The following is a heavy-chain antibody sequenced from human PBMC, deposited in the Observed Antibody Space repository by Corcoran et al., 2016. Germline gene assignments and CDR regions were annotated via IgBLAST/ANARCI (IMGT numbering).Heavy chain of an antibody. V-gene: IGHV1-8*01. J-gene: IGHJ3*02. CDR3: ARVTSGFWNGYYAFDI. Sequence: QVQLVQSGAEVKQPGASVKVSCMTSGYTFTSYDINWVRQATGQGLEWMGWMNPITGGAGYAQAFQGKVTMTRDTSPSTAFMELSSLRSEDTAVYYFARVTSGFWNGYYAFDIWGQGTMVTVSS. D-gene: IGHD3-3*01. CDR2: MNPITGGA. CDR1: GYTFTSYD.